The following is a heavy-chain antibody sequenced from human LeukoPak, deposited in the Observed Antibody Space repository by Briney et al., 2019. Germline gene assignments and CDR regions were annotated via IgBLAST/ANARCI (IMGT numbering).Heavy chain of an antibody. Sequence: AGGSLRLSCAASGFTFRSYDMHRVRQVTGKGLEWVSAVGISGDTYYAGSVKGRFTISRENAKNSLYLQMNSLTAGDTAVYYCVRGGIQVSGIDEIDYWGQGTLVTVSS. CDR2: VGISGDT. CDR1: GFTFRSYD. D-gene: IGHD6-19*01. CDR3: VRGGIQVSGIDEIDY. V-gene: IGHV3-13*01. J-gene: IGHJ4*02.